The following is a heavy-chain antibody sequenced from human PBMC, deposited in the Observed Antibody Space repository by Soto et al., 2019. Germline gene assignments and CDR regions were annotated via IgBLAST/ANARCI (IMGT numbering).Heavy chain of an antibody. CDR3: GVSYGSGRFFGYYYMDV. D-gene: IGHD3-10*01. CDR1: GGSISSSSYY. V-gene: IGHV4-39*01. J-gene: IGHJ6*03. CDR2: IYYSGST. Sequence: SETLSLTCTVSGGSISSSSYYWGWIRQPPGKGLEWIGSIYYSGSTYYNPSLKSRVTISVDTSKNQFSLKLSSVTAADTAVYYYGVSYGSGRFFGYYYMDVWGKGTTVTVSS.